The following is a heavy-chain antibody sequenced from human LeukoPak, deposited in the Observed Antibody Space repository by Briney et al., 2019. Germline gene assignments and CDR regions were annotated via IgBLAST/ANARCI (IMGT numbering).Heavy chain of an antibody. D-gene: IGHD3-22*01. V-gene: IGHV3-53*01. CDR2: IYSGGST. J-gene: IGHJ4*02. CDR1: GFTVSSNY. CDR3: CGYYSDTSGYRY. Sequence: GGSLRLSCAASGFTVSSNYMSWVRQAPGMGLEWVSVIYSGGSTYYADSVRGRFTISRDNSKNTLYLQMNSLGAEDTAVYFCCGYYSDTSGYRYWGQGTLVTVSS.